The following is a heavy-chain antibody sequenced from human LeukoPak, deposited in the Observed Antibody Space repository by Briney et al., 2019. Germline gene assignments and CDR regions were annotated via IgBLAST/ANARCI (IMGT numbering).Heavy chain of an antibody. CDR2: ISYDGSNK. J-gene: IGHJ4*02. V-gene: IGHV3-30*18. D-gene: IGHD3-10*01. Sequence: PGRSLRLSCAASGFSFRSYGMHWVRQAPGKGLEWVAVISYDGSNKYYADSVKGRFTISRDNSKNTLYLQMNSLRAEDTAVYYCAKGELLLWYGELDYWGQGTLVTVS. CDR1: GFSFRSYG. CDR3: AKGELLLWYGELDY.